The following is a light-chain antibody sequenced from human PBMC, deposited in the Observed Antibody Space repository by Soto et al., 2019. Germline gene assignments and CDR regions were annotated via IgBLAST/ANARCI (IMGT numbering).Light chain of an antibody. V-gene: IGLV2-14*01. J-gene: IGLJ1*01. CDR3: SSYTSSSTLV. Sequence: QSALTQPASGSGSPGQSITISCTGTSSDVGGYNSVSWYQQHPGKAPKLMTYEVSNRPSGVSNRFSGSKSGNTASLTISGLQAEDEAYYCCSSYTSSSTLVFGTGTKLAAL. CDR2: EVS. CDR1: SSDVGGYNS.